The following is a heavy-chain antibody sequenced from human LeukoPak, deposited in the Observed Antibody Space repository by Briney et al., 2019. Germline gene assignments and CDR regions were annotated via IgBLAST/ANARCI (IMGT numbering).Heavy chain of an antibody. CDR1: GFTFSSYA. D-gene: IGHD5-18*01. CDR2: ISGSGGST. V-gene: IGHV3-23*01. J-gene: IGHJ4*02. CDR3: AKDLVDTEDY. Sequence: GGSLRLSCAASGFTFSSYARRWVRQAPGKGLEWVSAISGSGGSTYYADSVKGRFTISRDNSKNTLYLQMNSLRAEDTAVYYCAKDLVDTEDYWGQGTLVTVSS.